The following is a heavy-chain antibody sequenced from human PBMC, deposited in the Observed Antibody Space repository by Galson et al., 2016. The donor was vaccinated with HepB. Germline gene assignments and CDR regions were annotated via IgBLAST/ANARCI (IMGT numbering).Heavy chain of an antibody. CDR3: ALPKWITTIAVGWFDS. CDR1: GFAFDRRT. CDR2: IRSAGAIT. V-gene: IGHV3-23*01. D-gene: IGHD3-22*01. Sequence: SLRLSCSASGFAFDRRTLSWVRQAPGKRLEWDSVIRSAGAITYYADSVKGRFTISRDKSKTTLFPQMDILRAEDTAIYYCALPKWITTIAVGWFDSWVQGTLVTVSS. J-gene: IGHJ5*01.